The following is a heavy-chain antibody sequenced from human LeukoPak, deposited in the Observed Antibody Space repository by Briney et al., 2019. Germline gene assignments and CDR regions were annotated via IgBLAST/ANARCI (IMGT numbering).Heavy chain of an antibody. J-gene: IGHJ5*02. D-gene: IGHD4-17*01. CDR2: IYYSGST. CDR3: ARHGDWNWFDP. V-gene: IGHV4-59*01. CDR1: GGSINNYY. Sequence: SETLSPTCTVSGGSINNYYWSWIRQPPGKGLEWIGYIYYSGSTNYNPSLKSRVTISVDTSKNQFSLKLTSVTAADTAVYYCARHGDWNWFDPWGQGTLVTVSS.